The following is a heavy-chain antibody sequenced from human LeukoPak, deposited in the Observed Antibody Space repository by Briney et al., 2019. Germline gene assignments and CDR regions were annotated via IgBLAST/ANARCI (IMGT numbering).Heavy chain of an antibody. CDR2: ISNNGGYT. CDR3: AKVPGSGWDY. J-gene: IGHJ4*02. V-gene: IGHV3-23*01. D-gene: IGHD6-19*01. Sequence: GGSLRLSCAASGFTFSSSAMSWVRQAPGKGLEWVSAISNNGGYTYYADSVQGRFTISRDNSKSTLCLQMNSLRAEDTAVYYCAKVPGSGWDYWGQGTLVTVSS. CDR1: GFTFSSSA.